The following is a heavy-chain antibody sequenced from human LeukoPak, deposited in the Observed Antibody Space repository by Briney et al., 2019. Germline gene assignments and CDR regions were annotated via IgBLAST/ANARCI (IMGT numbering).Heavy chain of an antibody. CDR3: AGMSSYDILTGYYRPYYFDY. Sequence: GSLRLSCAASGFTFSSYAMSWVRQPPEKGLEWIGTIYYSGNTYYNPSLKSRVTISVDTSKNQFSLKLNSVTAADTAVYYCAGMSSYDILTGYYRPYYFDYWGQGTLVTVSS. D-gene: IGHD3-9*01. V-gene: IGHV4-39*01. CDR1: GFTFSSYA. CDR2: IYYSGNT. J-gene: IGHJ4*02.